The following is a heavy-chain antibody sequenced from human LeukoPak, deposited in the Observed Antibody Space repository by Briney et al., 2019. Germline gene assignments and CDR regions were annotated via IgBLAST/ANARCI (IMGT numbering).Heavy chain of an antibody. V-gene: IGHV1-46*01. J-gene: IGHJ5*02. CDR1: GYTFTSYY. CDR2: INPSGGST. Sequence: ASVKVSCNASGYTFTSYYMHWVRQAPGQGLEWMGIINPSGGSTSYAQKFQGRVTMTRDTSTSTVCMELSSLRSEDTAVYYCARALSYCSAGSCYGNWFDPWGQGTLVTVSS. D-gene: IGHD2-15*01. CDR3: ARALSYCSAGSCYGNWFDP.